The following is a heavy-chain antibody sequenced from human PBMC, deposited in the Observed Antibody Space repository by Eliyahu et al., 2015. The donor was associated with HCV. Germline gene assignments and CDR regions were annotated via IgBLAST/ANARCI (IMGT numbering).Heavy chain of an antibody. Sequence: EVQLVESGGGLVKPGRSLRLSCTASGFTFGXYAMSWFRQAPGKGLEWVGFIRSKAYGGTTEYAASVKGRFTISRDDSKSIAYLQMNSLKTEDTAVYYCTRDVFLSIAAPPNGYWGQGTLVTVSS. V-gene: IGHV3-49*05. J-gene: IGHJ4*02. CDR2: IRSKAYGGTT. CDR3: TRDVFLSIAAPPNGY. D-gene: IGHD6-6*01. CDR1: GFTFGXYA.